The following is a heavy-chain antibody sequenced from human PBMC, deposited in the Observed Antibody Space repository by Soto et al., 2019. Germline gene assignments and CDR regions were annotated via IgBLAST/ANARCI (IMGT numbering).Heavy chain of an antibody. Sequence: PGGSLRLSCAVSGFTLSKYWIHWVRQAPGKGLVWLLRVTGEGTSATYADAVKGRFTISRDNAKSSVYLQMNSLRAEDTAVYYCAREGALKPFSSWGQGALVTVSS. J-gene: IGHJ5*02. CDR2: VTGEGTSA. CDR3: AREGALKPFSS. CDR1: GFTLSKYW. V-gene: IGHV3-74*03.